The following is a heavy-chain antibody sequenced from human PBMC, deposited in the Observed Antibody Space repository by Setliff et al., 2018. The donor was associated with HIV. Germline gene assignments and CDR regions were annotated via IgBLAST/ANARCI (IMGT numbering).Heavy chain of an antibody. CDR1: GYTFTSYA. CDR2: INAGNGNT. D-gene: IGHD3-22*01. CDR3: ARGRRITMIVVARWDAFDI. J-gene: IGHJ3*02. V-gene: IGHV1-3*01. Sequence: ASVKVSCKASGYTFTSYAMHWVRQAPGQRLEWMGWINAGNGNTKYSQKFQGRVTITRDTSASTAYMELSSLRSEDTAVYYCARGRRITMIVVARWDAFDIWGQGTVVTVSS.